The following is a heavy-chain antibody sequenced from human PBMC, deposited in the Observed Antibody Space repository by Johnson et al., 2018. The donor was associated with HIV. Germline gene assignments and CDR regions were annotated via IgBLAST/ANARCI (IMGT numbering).Heavy chain of an antibody. D-gene: IGHD3-3*01. CDR2: IKCDGSEK. CDR3: ARDTWIFGVVIERSDAFDI. CDR1: GFTFSSSW. Sequence: VQLVESGGGVVQPGRSLRVSCGASGFTFSSSWMHWVCQAPEKGLEWVADIKCDGSEKYYVDSVKGRFTISRDNSKNTLYLQMNSLRAEDTAVYYCARDTWIFGVVIERSDAFDIWGQGTMVTVSS. V-gene: IGHV3-52*01. J-gene: IGHJ3*02.